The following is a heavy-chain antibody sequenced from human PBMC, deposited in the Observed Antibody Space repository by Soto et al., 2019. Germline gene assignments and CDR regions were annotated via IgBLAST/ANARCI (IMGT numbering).Heavy chain of an antibody. CDR3: ARGRSGSSDY. V-gene: IGHV1-8*01. J-gene: IGHJ4*02. CDR1: GYTFTRYD. Sequence: QVQLVQSWAEVKKPGASVKVSCKASGYTFTRYDINWVRQATGQGLEWMGWMNPNSGNTGYAQKFQGRVTVTRNTSIKTAYMGRSSLSSEKTAVYYCARGRSGSSDYWGQGTLVCVSA. CDR2: MNPNSGNT. D-gene: IGHD1-26*01.